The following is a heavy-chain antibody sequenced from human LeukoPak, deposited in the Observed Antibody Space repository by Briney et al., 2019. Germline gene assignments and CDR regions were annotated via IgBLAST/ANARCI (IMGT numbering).Heavy chain of an antibody. V-gene: IGHV1-24*01. J-gene: IGHJ4*02. Sequence: ASVKVSCKVSGYRLNELSIHWVRQGPGKGLEWMGGFDPEEGKTIYAQKLQGRVSTTEDTSTDTAFMELRSLRSEDTAVYYCATDGGRSFVVALGINYFDYWGQGTLVTVSS. CDR1: GYRLNELS. CDR3: ATDGGRSFVVALGINYFDY. D-gene: IGHD2-15*01. CDR2: FDPEEGKT.